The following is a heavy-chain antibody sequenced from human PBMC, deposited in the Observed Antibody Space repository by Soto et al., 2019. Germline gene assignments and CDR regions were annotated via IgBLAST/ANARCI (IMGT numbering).Heavy chain of an antibody. D-gene: IGHD5-12*01. J-gene: IGHJ4*02. V-gene: IGHV3-53*02. Sequence: EVHLVETGGGLIQPGGSLRLSCAASGLSVSSSDMSWVRQASGKGLEWVSVIYSGGSTHDADSVKGRFTISRDNSKNTVYLQMNSLRVEDTGVYSCVRVLYDSGVVDFWGQGSLITVS. CDR1: GLSVSSSD. CDR2: IYSGGST. CDR3: VRVLYDSGVVDF.